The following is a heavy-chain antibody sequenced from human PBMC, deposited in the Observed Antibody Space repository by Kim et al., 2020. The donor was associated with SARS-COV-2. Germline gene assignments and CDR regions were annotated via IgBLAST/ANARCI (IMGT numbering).Heavy chain of an antibody. CDR3: ARTLDSSSWYPVDY. V-gene: IGHV1-69*02. D-gene: IGHD6-13*01. J-gene: IGHJ4*02. Sequence: AQKCQGRVTITADKSTSTAYMELSSLRSEDTAVYYCARTLDSSSWYPVDYWGQGTLVTVSS.